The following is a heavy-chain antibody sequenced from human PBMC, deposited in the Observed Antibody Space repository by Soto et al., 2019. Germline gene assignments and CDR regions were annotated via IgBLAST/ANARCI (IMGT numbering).Heavy chain of an antibody. CDR3: AKDDFTDRGDDYFDS. Sequence: EVQLLESGGGLVQPGGSLRLSCAASGFSFTNFAMSWVRQAPGKGLECVAGIGASGDITWYADSVKGRLSISRDNSKNTIYLQLNSLRFEDTAVYYCAKDDFTDRGDDYFDSWGPGTLVTVSS. J-gene: IGHJ4*02. V-gene: IGHV3-23*01. CDR1: GFSFTNFA. D-gene: IGHD2-21*02. CDR2: IGASGDIT.